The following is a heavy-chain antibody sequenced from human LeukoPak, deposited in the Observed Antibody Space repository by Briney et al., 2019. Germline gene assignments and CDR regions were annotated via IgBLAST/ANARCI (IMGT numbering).Heavy chain of an antibody. CDR3: ARVSSGTPPSVDY. D-gene: IGHD6-13*01. Sequence: GGSLRLSCAASGFTFSDYLMTWVRQAPGKGLEWVADIKADGSDKYYVDSVKGRFTISRDNAKNTLYLQMNSLRAEDTAVYYCARVSSGTPPSVDYWGQGTLVTVSS. V-gene: IGHV3-7*01. CDR1: GFTFSDYL. J-gene: IGHJ4*02. CDR2: IKADGSDK.